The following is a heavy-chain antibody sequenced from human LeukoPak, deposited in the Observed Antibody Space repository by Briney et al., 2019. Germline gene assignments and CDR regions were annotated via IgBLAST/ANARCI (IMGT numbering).Heavy chain of an antibody. Sequence: SETLSLTCAVYGGSFSGYYWSWIRQPPGKGLESIGHISTSGSTNYNPSLKSRVTMSVDTSKNQFSLKLSSVTAADTAVYYCATGAENSSGYYYYYYYMDVWGKGTTVTVSS. D-gene: IGHD3-22*01. CDR1: GGSFSGYY. CDR2: ISTSGST. CDR3: ATGAENSSGYYYYYYYMDV. V-gene: IGHV4-59*10. J-gene: IGHJ6*03.